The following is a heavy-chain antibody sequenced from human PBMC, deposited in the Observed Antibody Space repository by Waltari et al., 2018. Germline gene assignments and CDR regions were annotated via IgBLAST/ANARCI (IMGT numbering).Heavy chain of an antibody. J-gene: IGHJ3*02. CDR3: AREALGGTKAFDM. CDR1: VYTFTAYH. D-gene: IGHD1-7*01. V-gene: IGHV1-2*02. CDR2: INSNTGGA. Sequence: QLQLMQSGAEVTKPGASVKVSCQASVYTFTAYHIHWARQAPGQGLEWMGWINSNTGGADCAQSFQGRVTVTRDTSISTVYMELSGLTSDDTAVYYCAREALGGTKAFDMWGQGTMVTVSS.